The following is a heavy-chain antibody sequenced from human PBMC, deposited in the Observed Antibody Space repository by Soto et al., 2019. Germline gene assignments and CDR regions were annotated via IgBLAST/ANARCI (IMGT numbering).Heavy chain of an antibody. CDR1: GFTVSRYA. V-gene: IGHV3-23*01. D-gene: IGHD6-6*01. J-gene: IGHJ5*02. Sequence: GSLRLSGAASGFTVSRYAMSWVRQAPGKGLEWVSAISGSGGSTYYADSVKGRFTISRDNSKNTLYLQMNSLRAEDTAVYYCAKDIAARLGWFDPWGQGTLVTVSS. CDR2: ISGSGGST. CDR3: AKDIAARLGWFDP.